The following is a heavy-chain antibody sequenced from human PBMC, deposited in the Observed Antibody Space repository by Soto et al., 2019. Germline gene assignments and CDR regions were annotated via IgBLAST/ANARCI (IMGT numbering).Heavy chain of an antibody. J-gene: IGHJ4*02. CDR1: GFTVSGND. D-gene: IGHD2-8*02. Sequence: QLQLLESGGDLVKPGGSLRLSCAASGFTVSGNDLSWIRQAPGKGLEWVSSISSSGRAIYYADSVKGRFTISRDNAKDSLYLQMSCRRAADTAIYFCASHHTGGLLYFGSLGQGTLVTVSS. CDR3: ASHHTGGLLYFGS. V-gene: IGHV3-11*01. CDR2: ISSSGRAI.